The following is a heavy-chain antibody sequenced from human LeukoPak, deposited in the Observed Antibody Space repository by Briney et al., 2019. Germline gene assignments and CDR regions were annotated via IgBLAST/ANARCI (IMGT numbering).Heavy chain of an antibody. CDR2: THYSGTI. Sequence: PPETLSLTCTVSGGSIGTYFWSWIRQPPGKGLEWLGYTHYSGTINYNPSLKSRVSMSVDTSKNQLSLRLTSVTAADTAVYYCARHDNRRGAFDIWGQGTLVTISS. CDR1: GGSIGTYF. J-gene: IGHJ3*02. CDR3: ARHDNRRGAFDI. V-gene: IGHV4-59*01. D-gene: IGHD1-14*01.